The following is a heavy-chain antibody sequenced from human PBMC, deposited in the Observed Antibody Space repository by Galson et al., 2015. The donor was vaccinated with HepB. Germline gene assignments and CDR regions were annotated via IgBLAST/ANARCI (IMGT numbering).Heavy chain of an antibody. CDR2: IIPILGIA. V-gene: IGHV1-69*04. CDR3: ARDRPHRYSSSTNWFDP. J-gene: IGHJ5*02. CDR1: GGTFSSYT. D-gene: IGHD6-13*01. Sequence: SVKVSCKASGGTFSSYTISWVRQAPGQGLEWMGRIIPILGIANYAQKFQGRVTITADKSTSTAYMELSSLRSEDTAVYYCARDRPHRYSSSTNWFDPWGQGTLVTVSS.